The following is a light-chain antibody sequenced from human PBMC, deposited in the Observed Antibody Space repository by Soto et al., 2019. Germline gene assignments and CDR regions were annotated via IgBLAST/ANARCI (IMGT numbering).Light chain of an antibody. V-gene: IGKV3-11*01. CDR2: DAS. Sequence: EIVLTQSPATLSLSPGERATLSCRASQSVSTYLAWYQQKPGQAPRLLIYDASNRATGIPARFSGSASGTDFTLTIRILEPEDFAVYYCQHRSNWPRTFGQGTKLEIK. CDR1: QSVSTY. CDR3: QHRSNWPRT. J-gene: IGKJ2*01.